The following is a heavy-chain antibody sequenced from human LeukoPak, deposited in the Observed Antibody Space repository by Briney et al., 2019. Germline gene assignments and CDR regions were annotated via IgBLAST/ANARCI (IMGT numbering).Heavy chain of an antibody. V-gene: IGHV4-59*01. J-gene: IGHJ3*02. Sequence: SETLSLTCTVSGGSISSYYWSWIRQPPGKGLEWIGYIYYRGSTNYNPSLKSRVTISVDTSKNQFSLKLSSVTAADTAVYYCARSPNDAFDIWGQGTMVTVSS. CDR3: ARSPNDAFDI. CDR1: GGSISSYY. CDR2: IYYRGST.